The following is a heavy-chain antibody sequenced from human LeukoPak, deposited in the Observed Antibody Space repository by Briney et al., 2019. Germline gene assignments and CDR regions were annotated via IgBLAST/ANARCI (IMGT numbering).Heavy chain of an antibody. CDR3: ARDRATYCGGDCYGAPGDY. V-gene: IGHV1-2*02. Sequence: ASVTVSCKASGYTFTGYYMHWVRQAPGQGLEWMGWINPNSGGTNYAQKFQGRVTMTRDTSISTAYMELSRMRSDDTAVYDCARDRATYCGGDCYGAPGDYWGQGTLVTVSS. CDR1: GYTFTGYY. CDR2: INPNSGGT. J-gene: IGHJ4*02. D-gene: IGHD2-21*02.